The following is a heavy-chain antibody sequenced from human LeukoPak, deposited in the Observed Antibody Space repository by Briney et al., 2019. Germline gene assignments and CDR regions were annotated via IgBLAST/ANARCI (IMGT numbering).Heavy chain of an antibody. CDR1: GGTFSSYA. V-gene: IGHV1-69*13. J-gene: IGHJ4*02. CDR2: IIPIFGTA. CDR3: ARPRDGYELAPFDY. D-gene: IGHD5-24*01. Sequence: SVKVSCKASGGTFSSYAISWVRQAPGQGLEWMGGIIPIFGTANYAQKFQGRVTITADESTSTAYMELSSLRSEDTAVYYCARPRDGYELAPFDYWGQGTLVTVSS.